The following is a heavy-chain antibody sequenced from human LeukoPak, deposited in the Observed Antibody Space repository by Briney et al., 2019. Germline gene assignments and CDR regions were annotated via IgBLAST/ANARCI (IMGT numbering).Heavy chain of an antibody. Sequence: GGSLRLSCVVSGLTFSGHGMHWVRQIPGKGLEWVAFIQYNGQKQYYSDSVKGRFTISRDNSKNTVFLEMASPTSEDTGVYFCAKDFWGEDDDVWESFGPHWHFEEWGRGTLVTVSS. CDR1: GLTFSGHG. V-gene: IGHV3-30*02. J-gene: IGHJ2*01. CDR3: AKDFWGEDDDVWESFGPHWHFEE. CDR2: IQYNGQKQ. D-gene: IGHD3-16*01.